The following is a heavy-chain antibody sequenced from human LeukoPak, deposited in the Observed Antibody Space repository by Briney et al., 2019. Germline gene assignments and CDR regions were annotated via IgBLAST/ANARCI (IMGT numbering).Heavy chain of an antibody. CDR3: ARHHDYGDYGCFDY. D-gene: IGHD4-17*01. CDR1: GYSFTSYW. Sequence: GEPLKISCKGSGYSFTSYWIGWVRQMPGKGLEWMGIIYPGDSDTRYSPSFQGQVTISADKSIRTAYLQWSSLKASDTAIHYCARHHDYGDYGCFDYWGQGTLVTVSS. V-gene: IGHV5-51*01. CDR2: IYPGDSDT. J-gene: IGHJ4*02.